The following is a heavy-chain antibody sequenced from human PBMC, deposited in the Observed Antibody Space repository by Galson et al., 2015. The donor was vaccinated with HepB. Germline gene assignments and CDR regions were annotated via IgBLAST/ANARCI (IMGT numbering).Heavy chain of an antibody. CDR3: ANGIVVVVAAPDTAMVR. J-gene: IGHJ4*02. Sequence: SLRLSCAASGFTFSSYSMNWVRQAPGKGLEWVSSISSSSSYIYYADSVKGRFTISRDNAKNSLYLQMNSLRAEDTAVYYCANGIVVVVAAPDTAMVRWGQGTLVTVSS. CDR1: GFTFSSYS. D-gene: IGHD2-15*01. CDR2: ISSSSSYI. V-gene: IGHV3-21*01.